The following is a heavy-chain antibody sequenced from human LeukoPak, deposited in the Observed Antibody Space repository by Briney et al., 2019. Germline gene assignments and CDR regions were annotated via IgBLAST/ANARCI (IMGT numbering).Heavy chain of an antibody. CDR3: ARDQYDTWSRRGNFDS. CDR1: GFTFSSYA. V-gene: IGHV3-30-3*01. CDR2: ISYDGSNK. Sequence: GGSLRLSCAASGFTFSSYAMHWVRQAPGKGLEWVAVISYDGSNKYYADSVKGRFTISRDNTKDSLYLQMNSLRVEDTAVFYCARDQYDTWSRRGNFDSWGQGTLVIVSS. J-gene: IGHJ4*02. D-gene: IGHD3-3*01.